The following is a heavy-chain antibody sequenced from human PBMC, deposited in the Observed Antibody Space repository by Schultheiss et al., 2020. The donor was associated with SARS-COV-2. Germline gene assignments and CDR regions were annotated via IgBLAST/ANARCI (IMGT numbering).Heavy chain of an antibody. D-gene: IGHD2-15*01. V-gene: IGHV3-21*01. CDR1: GFTFSSYW. CDR3: VRDRSWWTPYNCFDL. J-gene: IGHJ5*02. CDR2: IRSSGRDI. Sequence: GGSLRLSCAVSGFTFSSYWMSWVRQAPGKGLEFVASIRSSGRDIYYADSMQGRFTASRDNANNSLYLQMHSLRAEDTAVYYCVRDRSWWTPYNCFDLWGRGTLVTVSS.